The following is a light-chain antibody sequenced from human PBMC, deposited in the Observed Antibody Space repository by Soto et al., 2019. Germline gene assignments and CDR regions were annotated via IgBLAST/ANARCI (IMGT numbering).Light chain of an antibody. CDR1: QSVSSN. J-gene: IGKJ1*01. Sequence: EIVMTQSPATLSVSPGERATLSCRASQSVSSNLAWYQQKPSQAPRLLIYGASTRATGIPARFSRSGSGTEFTRTISSLQSEDFAVYYCQQYNNWPPAWTFGQGTKVEIK. CDR3: QQYNNWPPAWT. CDR2: GAS. V-gene: IGKV3-15*01.